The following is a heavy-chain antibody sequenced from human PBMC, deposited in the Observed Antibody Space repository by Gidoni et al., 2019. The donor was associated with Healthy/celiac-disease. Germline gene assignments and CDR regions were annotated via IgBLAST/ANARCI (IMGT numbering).Heavy chain of an antibody. CDR1: GFTFSGYA. Sequence: EVPLLESGGGLVQPGGSLRLSCAASGFTFSGYAMSWVRRAPGKWLYGVSAISGSGGSTYYADSVKGRFTISRDNSKNTLYLQMNSLRAEDTAVYYCAKTQWVNYDSRPIDAFDIWGQGTMVTVSS. V-gene: IGHV3-23*01. D-gene: IGHD3-22*01. CDR2: ISGSGGST. CDR3: AKTQWVNYDSRPIDAFDI. J-gene: IGHJ3*02.